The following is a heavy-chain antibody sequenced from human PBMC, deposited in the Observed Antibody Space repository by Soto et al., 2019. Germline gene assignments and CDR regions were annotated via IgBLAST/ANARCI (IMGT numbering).Heavy chain of an antibody. J-gene: IGHJ4*02. CDR1: GFTFSSYA. CDR3: AKAELSGYYYGSFNY. V-gene: IGHV3-23*01. CDR2: ISGSGGST. D-gene: IGHD3-22*01. Sequence: PGGSLRLSCAASGFTFSSYAMSRVRQAPGKGLEWVSAISGSGGSTYYADSVKGRFTISRDNSKNTLYLQMNSLRAEDTAVYYCAKAELSGYYYGSFNYWRQATLVTVSS.